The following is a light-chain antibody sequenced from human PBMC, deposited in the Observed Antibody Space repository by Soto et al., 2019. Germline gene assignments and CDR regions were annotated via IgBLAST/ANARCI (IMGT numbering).Light chain of an antibody. CDR3: QQYKSYFRT. CDR2: QAS. CDR1: QSISSW. J-gene: IGKJ1*01. V-gene: IGKV1-5*03. Sequence: DIQMTQSPSTLSASVGARVPITCRASQSISSWLAWYQQKPGKAPKLLIYQASSLQSGVPSRFSGSGSETEFTLTISSLLPDDFATYFCQQYKSYFRTFGQGTKVDIK.